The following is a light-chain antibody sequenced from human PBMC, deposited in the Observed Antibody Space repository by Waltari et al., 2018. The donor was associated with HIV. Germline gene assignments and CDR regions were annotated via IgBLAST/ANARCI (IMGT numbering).Light chain of an antibody. CDR2: GAS. J-gene: IGKJ1*01. V-gene: IGKV3-15*01. CDR3: QQYHNWPPWT. Sequence: EIVMTQSPATLSVSPGERANLSCRASQSISSNLAWYQQKPGQAPRLLIYGASTRATGIPARFSGSGSGTEFTLTISSLQSGDFAVYYCQQYHNWPPWTFGQGTKVEIK. CDR1: QSISSN.